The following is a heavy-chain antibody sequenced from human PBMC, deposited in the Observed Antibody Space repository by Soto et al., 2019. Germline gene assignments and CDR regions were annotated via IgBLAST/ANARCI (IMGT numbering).Heavy chain of an antibody. D-gene: IGHD2-2*01. CDR3: ARDTHYYCSSTSFYYEEY. J-gene: IGHJ4*02. CDR1: GFTFSSYS. Sequence: EVQLVESGGGLVKPGGSLRLSCAASGFTFSSYSMNWVRQAPGKGLEWVSSISSSSSYIYYADSVKGRFTISRDNPKNSLYLQMNSLRAEDTAGYYCARDTHYYCSSTSFYYEEYLGQGTLVTVSS. CDR2: ISSSSSYI. V-gene: IGHV3-21*01.